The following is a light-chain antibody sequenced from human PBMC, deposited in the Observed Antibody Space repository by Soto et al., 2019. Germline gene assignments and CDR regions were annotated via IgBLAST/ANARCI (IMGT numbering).Light chain of an antibody. V-gene: IGLV2-14*01. CDR1: SSDVGYYNY. CDR3: SSYTTSTTVV. J-gene: IGLJ2*01. Sequence: QSVLTQSASVSGSPGQSITISCTGTSSDVGYYNYVSWYQQHPGKAPKLMIYQVSNRPSGVSNRFSGSKSGNTASLTISGLQAEDEADYYCSSYTTSTTVVFGGGTKLTVL. CDR2: QVS.